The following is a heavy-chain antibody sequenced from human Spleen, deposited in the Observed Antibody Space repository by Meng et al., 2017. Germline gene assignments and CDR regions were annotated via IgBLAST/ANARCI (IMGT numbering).Heavy chain of an antibody. V-gene: IGHV4-34*01. CDR3: ARGPTTMAHDFDY. J-gene: IGHJ4*02. CDR1: GGSFSDYY. CDR2: INHSGST. D-gene: IGHD4-11*01. Sequence: QVPLQQWGAGLLKPSETLSLTGVVSGGSFSDYYWSWIRQPPGKGLGWIGEINHSGSTNYHPCLESRATISVGTSQNNLSLKLSSVTAADSAVYYCARGPTTMAHDFDYWGQGTLVTVSS.